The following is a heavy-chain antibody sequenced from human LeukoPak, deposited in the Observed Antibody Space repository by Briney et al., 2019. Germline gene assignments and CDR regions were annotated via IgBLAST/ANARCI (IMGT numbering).Heavy chain of an antibody. CDR3: ARGRLDYYDSSGRMYYFDY. V-gene: IGHV1-69*05. D-gene: IGHD3-22*01. CDR2: IIPIFGTA. CDR1: GGTFSSYA. J-gene: IGHJ4*02. Sequence: SVKVSCKASGGTFSSYAISWVRQAPGQGLEWMGRIIPIFGTANYAQKFQGRVTITTDESTSTAYMELSSLRSEDTAVYYCARGRLDYYDSSGRMYYFDYWGQGTLVTVSS.